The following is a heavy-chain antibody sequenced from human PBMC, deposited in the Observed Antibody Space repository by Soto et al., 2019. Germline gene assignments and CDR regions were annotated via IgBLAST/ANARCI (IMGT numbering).Heavy chain of an antibody. CDR2: ISWEGGST. CDR1: GFTFDDYA. Sequence: GGSLRLSCAASGFTFDDYAMHWVRQAPGKGLEWVSLISWEGGSTYYADSVKGRFTISRDNSKNSLYLQMNSLRAEDTALYYCAKDMVVGTQPDNSGIAARYYYYYGMDVWGQGTTVTVSS. V-gene: IGHV3-43D*03. J-gene: IGHJ6*02. D-gene: IGHD6-6*01. CDR3: AKDMVVGTQPDNSGIAARYYYYYGMDV.